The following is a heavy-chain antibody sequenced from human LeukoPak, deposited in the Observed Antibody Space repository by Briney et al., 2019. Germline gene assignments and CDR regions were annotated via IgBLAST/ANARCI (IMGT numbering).Heavy chain of an antibody. CDR3: ARSGEGGAY. V-gene: IGHV4-59*02. Sequence: SETLSLTCTVSGGTVSSHYWNWLGQPPGKGLEWIGYIYYSRSTIYSPSLQGRVTIIIDTSKNHFSLNLSSVTAADTAVYYCARSGEGGAYWGQGTLVTVSS. CDR1: GGTVSSHY. D-gene: IGHD2-15*01. CDR2: IYYSRST. J-gene: IGHJ4*02.